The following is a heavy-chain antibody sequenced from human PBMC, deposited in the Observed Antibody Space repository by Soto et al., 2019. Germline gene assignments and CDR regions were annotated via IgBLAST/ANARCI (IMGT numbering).Heavy chain of an antibody. J-gene: IGHJ4*02. D-gene: IGHD6-19*01. CDR2: FDPEDGET. CDR3: ARDGGSSGWFGY. CDR1: GYTLTEVS. Sequence: ASVKVSCKVFGYTLTEVSMHWVRQAPGKGLEWMGGFDPEDGETIYAQKFQGRVTISVDTSKNQFSLKLSSVTAADTAVYYCARDGGSSGWFGYWGQGTLVTVSS. V-gene: IGHV1-24*01.